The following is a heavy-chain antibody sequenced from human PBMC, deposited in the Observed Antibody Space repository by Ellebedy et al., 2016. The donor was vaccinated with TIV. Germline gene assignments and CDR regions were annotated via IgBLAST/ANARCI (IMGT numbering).Heavy chain of an antibody. CDR3: ATFGNNWREAY. J-gene: IGHJ4*02. V-gene: IGHV3-74*01. Sequence: PGGSLRLSCAASGFPFSRYWTHWVRQVPGKGLVWVARFNDDGSFTSYVDSVKGRFTISRDNAKNTLSLQMDSLRVEDTAVYYCATFGNNWREAYWGRGILVTVSS. CDR2: FNDDGSFT. D-gene: IGHD3-10*01. CDR1: GFPFSRYW.